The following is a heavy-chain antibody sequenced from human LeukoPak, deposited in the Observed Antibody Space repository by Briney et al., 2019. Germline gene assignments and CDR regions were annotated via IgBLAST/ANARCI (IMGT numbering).Heavy chain of an antibody. V-gene: IGHV1-24*01. D-gene: IGHD6-13*01. CDR1: GYTLTELS. CDR2: FDPEDGET. CDR3: AIGLAAAGTMAAFDI. J-gene: IGHJ3*02. Sequence: ASVKVSCKVSGYTLTELSMHWVRQAPGKGLEWMGGFDPEDGETIYAQKFQGRVTMTEDTSTDTAYMELSSLRSEDTAVYYCAIGLAAAGTMAAFDIWGQGTMVTVSS.